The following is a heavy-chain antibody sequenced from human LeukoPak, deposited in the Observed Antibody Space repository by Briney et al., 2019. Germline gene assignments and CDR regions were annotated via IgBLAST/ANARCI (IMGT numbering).Heavy chain of an antibody. CDR1: GFTFSSYA. CDR3: ASPPRTRGYSGPLDY. J-gene: IGHJ4*02. D-gene: IGHD5-12*01. V-gene: IGHV3-23*01. Sequence: GGALRLSCAASGFTFSSYAMSWVRQAPGKGLEWVSAISGSGGSTYYADSVKGRFTISRDNSKNTLYLQMNSLRAEDTAVYYCASPPRTRGYSGPLDYWGQGTLVTVSS. CDR2: ISGSGGST.